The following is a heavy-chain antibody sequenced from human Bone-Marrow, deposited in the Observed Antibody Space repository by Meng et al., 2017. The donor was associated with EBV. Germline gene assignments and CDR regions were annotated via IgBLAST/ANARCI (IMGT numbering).Heavy chain of an antibody. V-gene: IGHV1-46*02. Sequence: VQMGGKCNKPEAQVKVSAKDSGNPSHSNSRNWWGKAPGQGLEWMGIINPRGSSTTYAQRFQARVTMTRDTSTSTVYMELSSLRSEDTAVYYCARGPGSSGWYPQHNLDYWGQGTLVTVSS. J-gene: IGHJ4*02. CDR3: ARGPGSSGWYPQHNLDY. CDR2: INPRGSST. D-gene: IGHD6-19*01. CDR1: GNPSHSNS.